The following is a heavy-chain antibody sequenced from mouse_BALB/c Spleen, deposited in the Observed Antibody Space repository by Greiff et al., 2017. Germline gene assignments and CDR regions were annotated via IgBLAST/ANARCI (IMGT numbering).Heavy chain of an antibody. J-gene: IGHJ3*01. CDR2: INPSNGRT. D-gene: IGHD2-10*02. CDR1: GYTFTSYW. V-gene: IGHV1S81*02. CDR3: ARRGQYGNYVFAY. Sequence: VQLQQPGAELVKPGASVKLSCKASGYTFTSYWMHWVKQRPGQGLEWIGEINPSNGRTNYNEKFKSKATLTVDKSSSTAYMQLSSLTSEDSAVYYCARRGQYGNYVFAYWGQGTLVTVSA.